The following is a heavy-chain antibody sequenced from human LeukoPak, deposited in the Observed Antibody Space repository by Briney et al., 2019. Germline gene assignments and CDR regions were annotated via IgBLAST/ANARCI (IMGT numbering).Heavy chain of an antibody. J-gene: IGHJ4*02. D-gene: IGHD6-13*01. V-gene: IGHV3-74*01. Sequence: PGGSLRLSCAASGFNFSRYWMQWLRHAPGKGLVWVSRISSDGSDTSYADSVKGRFTNSRDNAKNTLYLQMNSLRDDDTAVYYCARDWAAAGSEWGQGTLVTVSS. CDR1: GFNFSRYW. CDR2: ISSDGSDT. CDR3: ARDWAAAGSE.